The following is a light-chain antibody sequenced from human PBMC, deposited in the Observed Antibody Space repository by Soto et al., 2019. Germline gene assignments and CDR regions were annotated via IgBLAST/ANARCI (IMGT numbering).Light chain of an antibody. Sequence: EIVMTQSPATLSVSPGERATLSCRASQSVSSNLAWYQQKPGLAPRLLIYGASTRATGIPARFSGSGSGAEFTLTISSLQSEDFAVYYCQQYNNWPPLTFGPGTKVGIK. J-gene: IGKJ3*01. CDR3: QQYNNWPPLT. V-gene: IGKV3-15*01. CDR1: QSVSSN. CDR2: GAS.